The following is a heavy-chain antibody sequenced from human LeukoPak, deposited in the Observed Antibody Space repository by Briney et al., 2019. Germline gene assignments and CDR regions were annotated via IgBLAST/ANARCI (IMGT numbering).Heavy chain of an antibody. J-gene: IGHJ4*02. CDR2: IHSSGST. CDR3: ARGPQNYYNPFDN. V-gene: IGHV4-4*07. CDR1: GGSISGSISGTY. Sequence: SETLSLTCTVSGGSISGSISGTYWSWVRQPAGEGLEWIGRIHSSGSTKYNPSLKSRVTMSVDTSKNQLFLRLTSVTAADTALYYCARGPQNYYNPFDNWGQGTLVTVSS. D-gene: IGHD3-10*01.